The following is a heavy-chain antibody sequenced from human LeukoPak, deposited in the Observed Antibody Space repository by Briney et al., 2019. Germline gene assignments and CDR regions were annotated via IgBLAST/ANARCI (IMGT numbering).Heavy chain of an antibody. Sequence: SVKVSCKASGGTFSSYAISWVRQAPGQGLEWMGGIIPIFGTANYAQKFQGRVTITADKSTSTAYMELSSLRSEDTAVYYCAREHSSGWYIVYWGQGTLVTVSS. V-gene: IGHV1-69*06. D-gene: IGHD6-19*01. CDR2: IIPIFGTA. CDR1: GGTFSSYA. CDR3: AREHSSGWYIVY. J-gene: IGHJ4*02.